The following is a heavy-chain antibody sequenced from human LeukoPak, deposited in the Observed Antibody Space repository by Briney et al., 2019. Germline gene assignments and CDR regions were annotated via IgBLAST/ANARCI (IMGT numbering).Heavy chain of an antibody. CDR1: GFTFSNYA. CDR2: IKGSGSYT. Sequence: PGGSLRLSCAGSGFTFSNYAMIWVRQAPGKGLEWVSAIKGSGSYTKYADSVTGRFTISRDNSKNMLYLQMNSLTAYDTAIYYCAKDPNGDYIGAFDFGGQGTMVTVSS. CDR3: AKDPNGDYIGAFDF. D-gene: IGHD4-17*01. V-gene: IGHV3-23*01. J-gene: IGHJ3*01.